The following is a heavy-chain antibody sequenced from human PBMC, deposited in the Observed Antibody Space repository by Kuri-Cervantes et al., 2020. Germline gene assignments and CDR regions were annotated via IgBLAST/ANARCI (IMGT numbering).Heavy chain of an antibody. CDR1: GGSVSSGSYY. V-gene: IGHV4-61*01. CDR2: IYYSGST. D-gene: IGHD1-26*01. J-gene: IGHJ4*02. Sequence: CTVSGGSVSSGSYYWSWIRQPPGKGLEWIGYIYYSGSTNYNPSLKSRVTISVDTSKNQFSLKLSSVTAADTAVYYCAREWSSLIDYWGQGTLVTVSS. CDR3: AREWSSLIDY.